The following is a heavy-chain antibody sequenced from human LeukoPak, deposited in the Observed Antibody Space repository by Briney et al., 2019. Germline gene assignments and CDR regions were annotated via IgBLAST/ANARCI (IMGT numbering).Heavy chain of an antibody. CDR3: ARAPVYSSSWYYFDY. J-gene: IGHJ4*02. Sequence: SETLSLTCTVSGGSISSYYWSRIRQPPGKGLEWIGYIYYSGSTNYNPSLKSRVTISVDTSKNQFSLKLSSVTAADTAVYYCARAPVYSSSWYYFDYWGQGTLVTVSS. D-gene: IGHD6-13*01. CDR1: GGSISSYY. V-gene: IGHV4-59*01. CDR2: IYYSGST.